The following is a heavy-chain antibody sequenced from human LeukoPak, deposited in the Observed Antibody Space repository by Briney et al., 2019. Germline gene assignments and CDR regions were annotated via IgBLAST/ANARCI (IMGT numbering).Heavy chain of an antibody. CDR3: ARDGAPHYYDSSGYIDAFDI. V-gene: IGHV3-66*01. CDR2: IYSGGTT. CDR1: GFTFSTHD. J-gene: IGHJ3*02. D-gene: IGHD3-22*01. Sequence: GGSLRLSCAASGFTFSTHDLNWVRQAPGKGLEWVSVIYSGGTTYYADSVKGRFTISRDNSKNTLYLQMNTLRAEDTAVYYCARDGAPHYYDSSGYIDAFDIWGQGTMVTVSS.